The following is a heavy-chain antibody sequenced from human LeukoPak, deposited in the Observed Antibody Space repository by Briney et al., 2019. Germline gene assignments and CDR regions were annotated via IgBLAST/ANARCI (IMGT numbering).Heavy chain of an antibody. V-gene: IGHV4-59*01. CDR3: ARGSVYYDSSGYYLGY. J-gene: IGHJ4*02. CDR1: DGSISNYY. CDR2: IYYSGST. D-gene: IGHD3-22*01. Sequence: SETLSLTCTVSDGSISNYYWTWIRQPPGKGLEWIGYIYYSGSTNYNPSLKSRVTISADTSKNQFSLKLGSVTAADTAVYYCARGSVYYDSSGYYLGYWGQGTLVTVSS.